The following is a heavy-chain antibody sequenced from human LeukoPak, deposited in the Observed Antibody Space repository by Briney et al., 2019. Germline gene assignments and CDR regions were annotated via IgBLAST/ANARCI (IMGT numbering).Heavy chain of an antibody. V-gene: IGHV3-7*03. CDR2: IMQDGSEK. J-gene: IGHJ4*02. CDR1: GFTFSSYW. D-gene: IGHD6-13*01. CDR3: ARVNKIVAAGPTDY. Sequence: PGGSLRLSCAASGFTFSSYWMSWVRQAPGKGLEWVANIMQDGSEKYYVDSVKGRFTISRDNAKSSLYLQMNSLRAEDTAVYCCARVNKIVAAGPTDYWGQGTLVTVSS.